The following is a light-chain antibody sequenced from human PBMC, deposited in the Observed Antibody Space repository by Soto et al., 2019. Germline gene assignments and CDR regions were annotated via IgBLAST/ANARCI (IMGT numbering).Light chain of an antibody. CDR3: QYHGPTPPDA. CDR1: QSVSSGY. Sequence: EIVVTQSPGILSLSLGERATLSCRASQSVSSGYLAWYQQKPGQAPRLLIYGTSKRASGVPDRFSASGSGTDFSLTISRLEPEDFAVYYCQYHGPTPPDAFGQGTKVEIK. CDR2: GTS. J-gene: IGKJ2*01. V-gene: IGKV3-20*01.